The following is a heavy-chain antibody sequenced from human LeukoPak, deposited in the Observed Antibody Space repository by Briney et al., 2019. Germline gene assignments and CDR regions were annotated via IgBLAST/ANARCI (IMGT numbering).Heavy chain of an antibody. CDR3: ARKGHYYYYYYMDV. J-gene: IGHJ6*03. CDR2: IYSGGST. Sequence: GGSLRLSCAASGFTVSSNYMSWVRQAPGKGLEWVSVIYSGGSTYYADSVKGRFTISRDNSKNTLYLQMNSLRAEDTAVYYCARKGHYYYYYYMDVWGKGTTVTVSS. CDR1: GFTVSSNY. D-gene: IGHD1-14*01. V-gene: IGHV3-53*01.